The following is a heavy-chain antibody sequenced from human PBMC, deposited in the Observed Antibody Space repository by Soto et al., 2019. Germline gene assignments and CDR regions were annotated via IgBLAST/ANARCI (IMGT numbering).Heavy chain of an antibody. J-gene: IGHJ4*02. Sequence: DVQLVESGGGLVQPGGSLRLSCAASGFTFSNFWMSWVRQAPGKGLEWVAAIKEDGSEKNYVDSVRGRFTISRDNAKNSLYLQMTSLRADDTAVYYCARDVIWGQGSLVSVSS. CDR3: ARDVI. CDR2: IKEDGSEK. CDR1: GFTFSNFW. V-gene: IGHV3-7*05.